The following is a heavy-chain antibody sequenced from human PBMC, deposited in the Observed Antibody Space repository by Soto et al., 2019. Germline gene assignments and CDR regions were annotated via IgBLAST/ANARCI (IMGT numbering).Heavy chain of an antibody. V-gene: IGHV3-30-3*01. CDR3: ARVAVEMATIHVFDY. D-gene: IGHD5-12*01. CDR1: GFTFSSYA. CDR2: ISYDGSNK. Sequence: QVQLVESGGGVVQPGRSLRLSCAASGFTFSSYAMHWVRQAPGKGLEWVAVISYDGSNKYYADSVKGRFTISRDNSKNTLNQQMNSLRAEDTAVYYCARVAVEMATIHVFDYWGQGTLFTVSS. J-gene: IGHJ4*02.